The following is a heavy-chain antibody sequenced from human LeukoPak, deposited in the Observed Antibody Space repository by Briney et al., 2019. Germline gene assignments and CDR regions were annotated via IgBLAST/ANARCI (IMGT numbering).Heavy chain of an antibody. D-gene: IGHD5-12*01. Sequence: GGSLRLSCAASGFNFGGYAMTWVRQAPGKGLEWVSAISGSGGSTYYADSVKGRFTISRDNSKNTLYLQMNSLRAEDTAVYYCAKGYSGFAYFDYWGQGTLVTVSS. CDR1: GFNFGGYA. J-gene: IGHJ4*02. CDR3: AKGYSGFAYFDY. CDR2: ISGSGGST. V-gene: IGHV3-23*01.